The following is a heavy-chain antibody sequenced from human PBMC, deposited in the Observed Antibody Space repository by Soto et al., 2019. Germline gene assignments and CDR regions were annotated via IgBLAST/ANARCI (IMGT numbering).Heavy chain of an antibody. CDR3: AGLYYDSWSGNYYYGMDV. CDR2: IYYSGST. D-gene: IGHD3-3*01. J-gene: IGHJ6*02. CDR1: GGSISSSSYY. Sequence: QLQLQESGPGLVKPSETLSLTCTVSGGSISSSSYYWGWIRQPPGKGLEWIGSIYYSGSTYYNPSLKSRVTISVDTSKNQFSLKLSSVTAADTAVYYCAGLYYDSWSGNYYYGMDVWGQGTTVTVSS. V-gene: IGHV4-39*01.